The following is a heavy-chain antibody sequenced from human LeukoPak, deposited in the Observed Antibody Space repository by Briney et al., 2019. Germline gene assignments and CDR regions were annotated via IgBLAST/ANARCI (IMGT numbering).Heavy chain of an antibody. J-gene: IGHJ4*02. CDR1: GFPFSRYA. V-gene: IGHV3-23*01. CDR2: ISGSDTST. Sequence: PGGSLRLSCAASGFPFSRYAVNWVRQAPGKGLEWVSTISGSDTSTYYADSVKGRFTISRDNSKNTLYMQMNSLRAEDTAVYYCTKFDAPSGRENYWGQGTLVTVSS. CDR3: TKFDAPSGRENY.